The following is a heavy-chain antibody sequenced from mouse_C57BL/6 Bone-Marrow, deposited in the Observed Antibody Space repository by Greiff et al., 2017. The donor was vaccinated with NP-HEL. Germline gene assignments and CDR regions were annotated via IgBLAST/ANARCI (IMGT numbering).Heavy chain of an antibody. J-gene: IGHJ4*01. CDR3: ARRILGDY. Sequence: QVTLKVSGPELVKPGASVKISCKASGYAFSSSWMNWVKQRPGKGLEWIGRIYPGDGDTNYNGKFKGKATLTADKSSSTAYMQLSSLTSEDSAVYFCARRILGDYWGQGTSVTVSS. CDR1: GYAFSSSW. CDR2: IYPGDGDT. D-gene: IGHD4-1*01. V-gene: IGHV1-82*01.